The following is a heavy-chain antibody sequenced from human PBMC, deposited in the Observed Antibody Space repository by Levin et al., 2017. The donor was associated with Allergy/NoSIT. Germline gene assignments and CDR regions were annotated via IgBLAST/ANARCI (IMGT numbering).Heavy chain of an antibody. Sequence: PGGSLRLSCAASGFMFSTYGMHWVRQAPGKGLEWVAVIWYDGSNKYYADSVKGRFTISRDNSKNTLYLQMNSLRAEDTAVYYCTRDRGTGFCSSTSCPIGDYWGQGTLVTVSS. J-gene: IGHJ4*02. CDR3: TRDRGTGFCSSTSCPIGDY. CDR2: IWYDGSNK. D-gene: IGHD2-2*01. V-gene: IGHV3-33*01. CDR1: GFMFSTYG.